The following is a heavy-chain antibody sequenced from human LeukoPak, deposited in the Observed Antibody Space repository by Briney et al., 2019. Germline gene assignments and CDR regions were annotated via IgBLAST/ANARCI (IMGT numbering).Heavy chain of an antibody. Sequence: ASVKVSCKASGYTFTSYGISWVRQAPGQGLEWMGWISAYNGNTNYAQKLQGRVTMTTDTSTSTAYMELRSLRSDDTAVYYCARDALAARGYSYGYYPDYWGQGTLVTVPS. J-gene: IGHJ4*02. D-gene: IGHD5-18*01. V-gene: IGHV1-18*01. CDR1: GYTFTSYG. CDR2: ISAYNGNT. CDR3: ARDALAARGYSYGYYPDY.